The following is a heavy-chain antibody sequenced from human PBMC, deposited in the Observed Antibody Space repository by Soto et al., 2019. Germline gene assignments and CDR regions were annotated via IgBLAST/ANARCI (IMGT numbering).Heavy chain of an antibody. V-gene: IGHV1-69*08. D-gene: IGHD6-13*01. CDR3: ARDEAAHTFDP. J-gene: IGHJ5*02. CDR2: IIPILGIA. Sequence: QVQLVQSGAEVKKPGSSVKVSCKASGGTFSSYTISWLRQAPGQGLEWMGRIIPILGIANYAQQFQGRVTRTTDTSKSSAFMELRVLSSDDTAVYYCARDEAAHTFDPWGQGILVTVSS. CDR1: GGTFSSYT.